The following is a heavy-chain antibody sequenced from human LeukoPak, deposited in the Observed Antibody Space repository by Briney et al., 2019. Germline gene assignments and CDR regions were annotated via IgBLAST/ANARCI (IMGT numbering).Heavy chain of an antibody. CDR2: ISSSSSYI. CDR1: GFTFSSYS. Sequence: GGSLRLSCAASGFTFSSYSMNWVRQAPGKGLEWVSSISSSSSYIYYADSVKGRFTISRDNAKDSLYLQMNSLRAEDTAVYYCARDHPVYGGNRGRFFDYWGQGTLVTVSS. D-gene: IGHD4-23*01. CDR3: ARDHPVYGGNRGRFFDY. J-gene: IGHJ4*02. V-gene: IGHV3-21*01.